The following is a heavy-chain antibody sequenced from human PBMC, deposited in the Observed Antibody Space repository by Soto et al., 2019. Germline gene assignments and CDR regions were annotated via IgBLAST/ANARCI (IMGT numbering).Heavy chain of an antibody. D-gene: IGHD5-18*01. CDR2: MNPNSGNT. CDR3: ARAPSIRGYSYGSRDY. Sequence: GASVKVSCKASGYTFTSYDINWVRQATGQGLEWMGWMNPNSGNTGYAQKFQGRVTMTRNTSISTAYMELSSLRSEDTAVYYCARAPSIRGYSYGSRDYWGQGTLVTVSS. V-gene: IGHV1-8*01. J-gene: IGHJ4*02. CDR1: GYTFTSYD.